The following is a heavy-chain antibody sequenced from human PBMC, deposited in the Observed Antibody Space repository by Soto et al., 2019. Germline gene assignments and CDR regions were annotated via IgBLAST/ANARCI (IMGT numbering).Heavy chain of an antibody. J-gene: IGHJ5*02. CDR2: AHDSGYA. CDR1: GGSLSTYY. V-gene: IGHV4-59*12. Sequence: SETLSLTCTVSGGSLSTYYWTWIRQPPGKGLEWIGYAHDSGYANYRPSLKSRVTIPLDTSKNQISLNLNSVTAADTAVYYCARAPPRGGWYAPWGQGILVTVSS. D-gene: IGHD3-10*01. CDR3: ARAPPRGGWYAP.